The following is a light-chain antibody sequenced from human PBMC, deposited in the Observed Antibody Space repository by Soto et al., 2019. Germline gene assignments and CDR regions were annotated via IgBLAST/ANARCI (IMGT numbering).Light chain of an antibody. J-gene: IGLJ1*01. V-gene: IGLV2-8*01. CDR1: SSDVGFYNY. Sequence: QSALTQPPSASGSPGQSVTISCTGTSSDVGFYNYVSWYQQHPGKAPKLIISEVSQRPSGVPDRFSGSKSGNTASLTVSGLQAEDEADYYCSSYAGTTNFVFGTGTKLTVL. CDR2: EVS. CDR3: SSYAGTTNFV.